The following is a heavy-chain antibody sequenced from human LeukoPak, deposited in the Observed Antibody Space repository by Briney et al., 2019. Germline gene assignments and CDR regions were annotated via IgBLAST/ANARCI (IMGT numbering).Heavy chain of an antibody. CDR1: GVSISSSSYY. D-gene: IGHD3-22*01. J-gene: IGHJ2*01. V-gene: IGHV4-39*01. CDR2: NSGST. CDR3: ARGVTLIVVVIHDWYFDL. Sequence: SETLSHTCTVSGVSISSSSYYWGWIRQPPGKGLEWIGSNSGSTSYNPSLKSRVTISVDTSKNQFSLKLSSVTAADTAVYYCARGVTLIVVVIHDWYFDLWGRGTVFTVSS.